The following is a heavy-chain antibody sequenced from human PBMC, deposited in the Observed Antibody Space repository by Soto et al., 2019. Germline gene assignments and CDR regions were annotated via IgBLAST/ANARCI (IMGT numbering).Heavy chain of an antibody. D-gene: IGHD3-16*01. Sequence: QVQLVQSGAEVKKPGASVKVSCKASGYTFTSYAMHWVRQAPGQRLEWMGWINAGNGNTKYSQKFQGRVTITRDTSASTAYMELSSLRSEDTAVYYCASEWRPRGTYVYFDYWGQGTLVTVSS. CDR3: ASEWRPRGTYVYFDY. CDR2: INAGNGNT. CDR1: GYTFTSYA. V-gene: IGHV1-3*01. J-gene: IGHJ4*02.